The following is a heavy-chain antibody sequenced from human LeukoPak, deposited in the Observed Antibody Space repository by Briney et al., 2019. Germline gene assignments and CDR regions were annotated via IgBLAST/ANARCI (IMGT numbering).Heavy chain of an antibody. D-gene: IGHD6-19*01. CDR2: ISSSSTFI. J-gene: IGHJ6*03. Sequence: NPGGSLRLSCAASGFTFSNSTMNWVRQTPEKGLEWVSSISSSSTFIYYADSVEGRFTISRDNAKNSLYLQMNSLRAEDTAAYFCAVHSSGYYYYYMDVWGKGTTVTVSS. V-gene: IGHV3-21*01. CDR1: GFTFSNST. CDR3: AVHSSGYYYYYMDV.